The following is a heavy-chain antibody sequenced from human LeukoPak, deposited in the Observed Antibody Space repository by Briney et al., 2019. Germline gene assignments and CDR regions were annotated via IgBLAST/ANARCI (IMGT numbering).Heavy chain of an antibody. V-gene: IGHV3-23*01. Sequence: GGSLRLSCAAPGFTFSSYAMSWVRQAPGKGLEWVSAISGSGGSTYYADSVKGRFTISRDNSKNTLYLQMNSLRAEDTAVYYCAKNLNYYGSGSYYNGNWGQGTLVTVSS. CDR3: AKNLNYYGSGSYYNGN. CDR2: ISGSGGST. CDR1: GFTFSSYA. D-gene: IGHD3-10*01. J-gene: IGHJ4*02.